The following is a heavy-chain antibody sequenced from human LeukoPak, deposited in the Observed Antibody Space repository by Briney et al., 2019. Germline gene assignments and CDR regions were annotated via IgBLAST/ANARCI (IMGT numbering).Heavy chain of an antibody. CDR2: ISSSGSTI. CDR3: ARDSAGSGSYVGYFEY. V-gene: IGHV3-48*03. D-gene: IGHD3-10*01. Sequence: GGSLRLSCAASGFTFSIYEMNWVRHAPGKGLEWGSYISSSGSTIYCADSVKRRFTISRDNAKNSLYPQMNSQRAEDTAGYYCARDSAGSGSYVGYFEYWGQGTLVTVSS. CDR1: GFTFSIYE. J-gene: IGHJ4*02.